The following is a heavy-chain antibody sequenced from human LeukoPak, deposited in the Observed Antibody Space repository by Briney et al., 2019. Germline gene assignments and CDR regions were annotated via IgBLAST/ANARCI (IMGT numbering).Heavy chain of an antibody. CDR3: SRESGAFCPFGY. J-gene: IGHJ4*02. CDR2: ISLTGQT. CDR1: GGSISSTNW. Sequence: PSETLSLTCGVSGGSISSTNWWSWVRQSPGQGLEWIGEISLTGQTNYNPSLSGRVTMLLDESSNHVSLHLTSVTAADTATYYCSRESGAFCPFGYWGQGTLVIVPS. V-gene: IGHV4-4*02. D-gene: IGHD1-26*01.